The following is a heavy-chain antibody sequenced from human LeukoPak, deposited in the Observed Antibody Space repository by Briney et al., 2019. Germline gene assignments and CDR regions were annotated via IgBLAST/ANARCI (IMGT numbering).Heavy chain of an antibody. CDR3: ATRAVAGEFDY. D-gene: IGHD6-19*01. CDR1: GLTVSSNY. J-gene: IGHJ4*02. CDR2: IYSGGST. Sequence: PGGSLRLSCAGSGLTVSSNYMSWVRQAPGKGLEWVSVIYSGGSTYYADSVKGRFTISRDNSKNTLYLQMNSLRAEDTAVYYCATRAVAGEFDYWGQGTLVTVSS. V-gene: IGHV3-53*01.